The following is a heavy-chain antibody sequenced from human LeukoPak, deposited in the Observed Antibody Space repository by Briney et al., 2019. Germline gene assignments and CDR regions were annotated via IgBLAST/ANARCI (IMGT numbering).Heavy chain of an antibody. CDR3: ATDRGWRTSGYYLYYFEY. Sequence: GGSLRLSCAASGFTFSIYWMTWVRQAPGKGLEWVASIKHDGSEKYYVDSVRGRFTISRDNTKNLLYLQMSSLRAEDTAVYYCATDRGWRTSGYYLYYFEYWGQGTLVTFSS. CDR2: IKHDGSEK. J-gene: IGHJ4*02. D-gene: IGHD3-3*01. V-gene: IGHV3-7*01. CDR1: GFTFSIYW.